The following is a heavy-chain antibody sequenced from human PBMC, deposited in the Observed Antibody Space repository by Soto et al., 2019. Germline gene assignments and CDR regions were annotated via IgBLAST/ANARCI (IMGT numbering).Heavy chain of an antibody. V-gene: IGHV3-11*01. Sequence: VQLVESGGGLVKPGGSLRLSCAASGVPFSDYYMSWIRQAPGKGLEWVSYISGNSRTIKYADSVKGRFTISRDNAQNSLYLQMNNLRAEDTADYYCARSLCGGDCTLDYWGLGTLVTVSS. D-gene: IGHD2-21*01. CDR2: ISGNSRTI. CDR1: GVPFSDYY. J-gene: IGHJ4*02. CDR3: ARSLCGGDCTLDY.